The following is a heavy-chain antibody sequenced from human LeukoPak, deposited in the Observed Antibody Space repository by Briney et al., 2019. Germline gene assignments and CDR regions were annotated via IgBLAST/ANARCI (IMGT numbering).Heavy chain of an antibody. CDR1: GFSFSSYE. Sequence: GGSLRLSCAASGFSFSSYEMNWVRQAPGKGLEWVSYISSSGSTIYYADSVKGRFTISRDNAKNSLYLQMNSLRAEDTAVYYCARKDYGDYGGYYYGMDVWGQGATVTVSS. D-gene: IGHD4-17*01. CDR2: ISSSGSTI. J-gene: IGHJ6*02. CDR3: ARKDYGDYGGYYYGMDV. V-gene: IGHV3-48*03.